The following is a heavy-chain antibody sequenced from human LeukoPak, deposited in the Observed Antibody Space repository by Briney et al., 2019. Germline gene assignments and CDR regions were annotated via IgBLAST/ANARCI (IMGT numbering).Heavy chain of an antibody. CDR3: AREDYYDSSGYSFDY. CDR1: GGSFSGYY. V-gene: IGHV4-59*01. CDR2: IYYSGST. D-gene: IGHD3-22*01. J-gene: IGHJ4*02. Sequence: PSETLSLTCAVYGGSFSGYYWSWIRQPPGKGLEWIGYIYYSGSTNYNPSLKSRVTISVDTSKNQFSLKLSSVTAADTAVYYCAREDYYDSSGYSFDYWGQGTLVTVSS.